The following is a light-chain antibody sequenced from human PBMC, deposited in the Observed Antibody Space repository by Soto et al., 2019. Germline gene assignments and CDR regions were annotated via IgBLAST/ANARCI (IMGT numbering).Light chain of an antibody. CDR1: SSNIGAGYD. CDR3: QSYDSSLSAYV. CDR2: GNR. Sequence: QSVLTQPPSVSGGAPGPRVTISCTGTSSNIGAGYDVSWYQHLPGTAPKLLIYGNRFRPSGVPDRFSGSQSGTSAALAITGLQAEDEADYYCQSYDSSLSAYVFGAGTKLTVL. V-gene: IGLV1-40*01. J-gene: IGLJ1*01.